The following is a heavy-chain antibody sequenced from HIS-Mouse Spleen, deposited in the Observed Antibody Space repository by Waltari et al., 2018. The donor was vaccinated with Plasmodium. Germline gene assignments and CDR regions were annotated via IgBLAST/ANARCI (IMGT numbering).Heavy chain of an antibody. CDR1: GYTFTSYG. J-gene: IGHJ3*02. CDR3: ARGSAGDAFDI. Sequence: QVQLVQSGAEVKTPGASVKVSCKASGYTFTSYGISWVVQAPGPGLEWMVWTSPYDGNTNFAQKLPGRVTMTSDTATSTAYMELRGLRSDDTAVYYCARGSAGDAFDIWGQGTMVTVSS. D-gene: IGHD6-19*01. V-gene: IGHV1-18*01. CDR2: TSPYDGNT.